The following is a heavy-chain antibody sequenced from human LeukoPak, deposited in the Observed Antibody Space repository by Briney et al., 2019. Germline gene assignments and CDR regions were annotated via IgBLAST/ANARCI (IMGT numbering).Heavy chain of an antibody. V-gene: IGHV1-2*02. CDR3: ARDRQPTSYDY. Sequence: ASVKVSCKASGYTFIDCYMHWVRQAPGQGLEWMGWINPDSGVTNFAQKFQGRVTINRDTSISTVYMELSRLRSDDTAVYYCARDRQPTSYDYWGQGTLVTVSS. CDR1: GYTFIDCY. D-gene: IGHD2-2*01. CDR2: INPDSGVT. J-gene: IGHJ4*02.